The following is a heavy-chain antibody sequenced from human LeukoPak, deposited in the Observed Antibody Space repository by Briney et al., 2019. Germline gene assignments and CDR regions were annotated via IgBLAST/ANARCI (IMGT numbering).Heavy chain of an antibody. Sequence: PSETLSLTCTVSGGSISSYYWSWIRQPAGKGLEWIGRIGHIYTSGSTNYNPSLKSRVTISVDTSKNQFSLKLSSVTAADTAVYYCSESRRSFDWFDPWGQGTLITVSS. CDR2: IGHIYTSGST. D-gene: IGHD3-9*01. J-gene: IGHJ5*02. CDR3: SESRRSFDWFDP. V-gene: IGHV4-4*07. CDR1: GGSISSYY.